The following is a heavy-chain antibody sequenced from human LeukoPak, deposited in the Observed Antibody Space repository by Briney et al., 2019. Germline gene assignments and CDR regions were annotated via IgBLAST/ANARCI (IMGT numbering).Heavy chain of an antibody. D-gene: IGHD3-22*01. CDR1: GASINSGSNY. J-gene: IGHJ5*02. CDR3: ARLGDSSGYYWYNSLDNWFDP. CDR2: IYSSGST. Sequence: SETLSLTCRVSGASINSGSNYWGWIRQPPGKTLEWIGSIYSSGSTYYNPSLKSRVIIMIDTPKNHFSLKLSSVTAADTAVYYCARLGDSSGYYWYNSLDNWFDPWGQGTLITVSS. V-gene: IGHV4-39*01.